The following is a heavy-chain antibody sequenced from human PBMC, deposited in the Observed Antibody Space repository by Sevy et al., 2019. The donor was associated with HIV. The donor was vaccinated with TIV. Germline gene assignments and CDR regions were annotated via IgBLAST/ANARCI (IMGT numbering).Heavy chain of an antibody. Sequence: SGPTLVKPTQTLTLTCTFSGFSLSTNGVGVGWIRQPPGKALEWLAIIYWDDDKPYSPSLKSRLTITKDTSKNQVVLTMTNMDPLDTATYYCARRRVLGYCSIDSCHGWVEDAFDVWGQGTMVTVSS. V-gene: IGHV2-5*02. CDR1: GFSLSTNGVG. CDR2: IYWDDDK. D-gene: IGHD2-2*01. J-gene: IGHJ3*01. CDR3: ARRRVLGYCSIDSCHGWVEDAFDV.